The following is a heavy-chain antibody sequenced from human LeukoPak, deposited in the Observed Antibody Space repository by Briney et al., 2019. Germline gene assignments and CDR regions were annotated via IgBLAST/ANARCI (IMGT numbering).Heavy chain of an antibody. CDR1: GGSISSGGYS. CDR2: IYHSGST. V-gene: IGHV4-30-2*01. Sequence: SETLSLTCAVSGGSISSGGYSWSWIRQPPGKGLEWIGYIYHSGSTYYNPSLKSRVTISVDRSKNQFSLKLSSVTAADTAVYYCARRPYGGNSRDAFDIWGQGTMVTVSS. D-gene: IGHD4-23*01. J-gene: IGHJ3*02. CDR3: ARRPYGGNSRDAFDI.